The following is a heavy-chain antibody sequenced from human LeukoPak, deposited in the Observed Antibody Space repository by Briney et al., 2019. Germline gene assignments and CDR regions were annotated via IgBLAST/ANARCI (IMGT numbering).Heavy chain of an antibody. CDR1: GGSISSYY. Sequence: SETLSLTCTVSGGSISSYYWSWIRQPAGKGLEWIGRIYTSGSTNYNPSLKSRVTMSVDTSKNQIYLKMNSVTAADTAVYYCARVYFYSDAFDIWGQGTMVTVSS. CDR2: IYTSGST. D-gene: IGHD2/OR15-2a*01. J-gene: IGHJ3*02. V-gene: IGHV4-4*07. CDR3: ARVYFYSDAFDI.